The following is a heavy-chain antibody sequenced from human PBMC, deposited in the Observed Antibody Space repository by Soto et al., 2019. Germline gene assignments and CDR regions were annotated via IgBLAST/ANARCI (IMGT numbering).Heavy chain of an antibody. CDR3: ARGSEYSMSF. CDR2: IKEDGSQI. D-gene: IGHD6-6*01. Sequence: EVQLVESGGGLVHPGGSLRLACAASGLTISNYWMSWVRQAPGKGLEWVAKIKEDGSQIYYMDSVKGRFTISRDNAKNSLYLQMNSLRAEDTAVYYCARGSEYSMSFWGQGTLVTISP. V-gene: IGHV3-7*05. CDR1: GLTISNYW. J-gene: IGHJ4*02.